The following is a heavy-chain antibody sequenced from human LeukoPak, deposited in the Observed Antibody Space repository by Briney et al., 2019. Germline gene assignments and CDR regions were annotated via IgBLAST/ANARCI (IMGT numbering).Heavy chain of an antibody. D-gene: IGHD2-2*01. J-gene: IGHJ4*02. CDR2: ISGSGGST. CDR3: AKDGDIVVVPAAMSFDY. V-gene: IGHV3-23*01. CDR1: GFTFSSYA. Sequence: GGSLRLSCAASGFTFSSYAMSWVRQAPGKGLEWVSAISGSGGSTYYADSVKGRFTISRDNSKNTLYLQMSSLRAEDTAVYYCAKDGDIVVVPAAMSFDYWGQGTLVTVSS.